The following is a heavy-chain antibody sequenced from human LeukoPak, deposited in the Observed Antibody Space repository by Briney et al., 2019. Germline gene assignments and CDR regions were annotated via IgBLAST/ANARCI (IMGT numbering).Heavy chain of an antibody. D-gene: IGHD6-13*01. Sequence: PGGSLRLSCAASGFTFSSYGMSWVRQAPGKGLEWVSAISGSGGSTYYADSVKGRFTISRDNSKNTLYLQMNSLRAEDTAVYYCAKDDDLYSSSWYWGQGTLVTVSS. CDR2: ISGSGGST. CDR3: AKDDDLYSSSWY. J-gene: IGHJ4*02. CDR1: GFTFSSYG. V-gene: IGHV3-23*01.